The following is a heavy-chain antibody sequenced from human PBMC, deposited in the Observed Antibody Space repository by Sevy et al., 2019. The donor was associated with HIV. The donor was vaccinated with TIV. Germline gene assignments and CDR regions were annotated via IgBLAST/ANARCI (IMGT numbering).Heavy chain of an antibody. J-gene: IGHJ6*03. CDR3: AKSRLLHYYYYMDV. V-gene: IGHV3-30-3*02. CDR1: GFTFSSYA. Sequence: GGSLRLSCAASGFTFSSYAMHWVRQAPGKGLEWVAVISYDGSNKYYADSVKGRFTISRDNSKNTLYLQMNSLRAEDTAVYYCAKSRLLHYYYYMDVWGKGTTVTVSS. CDR2: ISYDGSNK.